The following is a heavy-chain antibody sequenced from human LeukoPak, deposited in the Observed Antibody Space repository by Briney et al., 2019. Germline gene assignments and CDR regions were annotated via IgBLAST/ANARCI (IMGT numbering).Heavy chain of an antibody. D-gene: IGHD3-10*01. CDR3: ARERITMVRGVMDV. J-gene: IGHJ6*04. CDR1: GFTFSSYE. CDR2: IKQDGSEK. Sequence: GGSLRLSCAASGFTFSSYEMNWVRQAPGKGLEWVANIKQDGSEKYYVDSVKGRFTISRDNAKNSLYLQMNSLRAEDTAVYYCARERITMVRGVMDVWGKGTTVTISS. V-gene: IGHV3-7*01.